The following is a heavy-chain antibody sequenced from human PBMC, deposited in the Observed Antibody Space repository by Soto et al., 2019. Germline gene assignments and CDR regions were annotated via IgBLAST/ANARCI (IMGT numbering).Heavy chain of an antibody. D-gene: IGHD3-10*01. CDR2: IIPIFGTA. Sequence: SVKVSCKASGGTFSSYAISWVRQAPGQGLEWMGGIIPIFGTANYAQEFQGRVTITADKSTSTAYMELSSLRSEDTAVYYCARDTIPVQITMVRGVPKYYFDYWGQGTLVTVSS. J-gene: IGHJ4*02. CDR3: ARDTIPVQITMVRGVPKYYFDY. V-gene: IGHV1-69*06. CDR1: GGTFSSYA.